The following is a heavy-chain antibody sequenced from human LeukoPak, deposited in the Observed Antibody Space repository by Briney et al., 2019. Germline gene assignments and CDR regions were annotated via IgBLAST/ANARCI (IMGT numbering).Heavy chain of an antibody. CDR3: ARDGFLGIVATNGMDV. CDR1: GYTFTSYG. D-gene: IGHD5-12*01. J-gene: IGHJ6*02. Sequence: ASVKVSCKASGYTFTSYGINWVRQAPGQGLEWMGWISAYSGNTNYAQKLQGRVTTTTDTSTRTAYMELRSLRSDDTAVYYCARDGFLGIVATNGMDVWGQGTTVTVSS. CDR2: ISAYSGNT. V-gene: IGHV1-18*01.